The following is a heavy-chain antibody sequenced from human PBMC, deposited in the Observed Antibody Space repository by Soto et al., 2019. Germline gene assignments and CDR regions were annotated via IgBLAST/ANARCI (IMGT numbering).Heavy chain of an antibody. CDR2: INPSGGST. D-gene: IGHD3-3*01. CDR1: GYTFTSYY. Sequence: GAAGKGSWKASGYTFTSYYMQWGRQAPGQGLEWMGIINPSGGSTSYAQKFQGRVTMTRDTSTSTVYMELSSLRSEDTAVYYCARAGFLEGYYYGMDVWGQGTTVTVSS. J-gene: IGHJ6*02. CDR3: ARAGFLEGYYYGMDV. V-gene: IGHV1-46*01.